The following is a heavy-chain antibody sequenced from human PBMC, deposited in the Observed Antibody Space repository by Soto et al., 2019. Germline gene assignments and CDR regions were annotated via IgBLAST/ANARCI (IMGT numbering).Heavy chain of an antibody. D-gene: IGHD5-12*01. J-gene: IGHJ4*02. CDR1: GGSFSGYY. CDR3: ARGGRWLQSRLDY. Sequence: SETLSLTCAVYGGSFSGYYWSWIRQPPGKGLEWIGEINHSGSANYNPSLKSRVTISVDTSKNQFSLKLSSVTAADTAVYYCARGGRWLQSRLDYWGQGTLVTVSS. CDR2: INHSGSA. V-gene: IGHV4-34*01.